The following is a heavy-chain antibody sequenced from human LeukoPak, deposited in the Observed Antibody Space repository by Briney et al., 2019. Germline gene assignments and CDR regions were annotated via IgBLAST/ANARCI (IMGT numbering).Heavy chain of an antibody. CDR1: GYTFTSYG. V-gene: IGHV1-18*01. CDR3: ARYGYGGNSGAFDI. Sequence: ASVKVSCEAAGYTFTSYGSSWVRQAPGQGLEWMGWISAYNGNTNYAQKLQGRVTMTTDTSTSTAYMELRSLRSDDTAVYYCARYGYGGNSGAFDIWGQGTMVTVSS. J-gene: IGHJ3*02. CDR2: ISAYNGNT. D-gene: IGHD4-23*01.